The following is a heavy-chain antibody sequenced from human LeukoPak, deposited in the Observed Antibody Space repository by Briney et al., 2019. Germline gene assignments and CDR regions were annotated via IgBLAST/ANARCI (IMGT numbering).Heavy chain of an antibody. CDR1: GFTFSSYE. J-gene: IGHJ4*02. D-gene: IGHD1-26*01. CDR2: ISSSGSTN. CDR3: AKDILSGSYGGFDY. V-gene: IGHV3-48*03. Sequence: GGSLRLSCAASGFTFSSYEMNWVRQAPGKGLEWVSYISSSGSTNYYADSVKGRFTISRDNAKNSLYLQMNSLRAEDMALYYCAKDILSGSYGGFDYWGQGTLVTVSS.